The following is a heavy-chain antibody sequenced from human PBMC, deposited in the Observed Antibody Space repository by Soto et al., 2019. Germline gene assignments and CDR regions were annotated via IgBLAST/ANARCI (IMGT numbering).Heavy chain of an antibody. J-gene: IGHJ4*02. V-gene: IGHV3-33*01. Sequence: QVQVVESGGGVVHPGRSLRLSCVASGFPFSNFGMHWVRQAPGKGLEWVAVIWHAGKNKYYAVSAEGRFNVSRDNSKNTLYLQMNSLTAEDTAVYYCARDPGQDEAMDYWGQGTLVTVSS. CDR1: GFPFSNFG. CDR3: ARDPGQDEAMDY. CDR2: IWHAGKNK.